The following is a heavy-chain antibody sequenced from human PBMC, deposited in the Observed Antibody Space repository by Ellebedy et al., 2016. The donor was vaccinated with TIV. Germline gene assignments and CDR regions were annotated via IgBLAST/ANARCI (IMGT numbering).Heavy chain of an antibody. Sequence: AASVQVSCKASGYPIPNYRVSWFRQAPGQGLEWVGGISAYTGNTKYGQKFKGRISLTTDTSMGTAYIVLRSLRSDYTGVYFCARDVPDDAAALLDYWGQGTRVTVSS. D-gene: IGHD2-2*01. CDR2: ISAYTGNT. CDR3: ARDVPDDAAALLDY. J-gene: IGHJ4*02. CDR1: GYPIPNYR. V-gene: IGHV1-18*04.